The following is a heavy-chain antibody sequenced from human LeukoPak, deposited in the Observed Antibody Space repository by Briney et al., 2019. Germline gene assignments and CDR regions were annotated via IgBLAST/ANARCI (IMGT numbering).Heavy chain of an antibody. V-gene: IGHV1-46*01. CDR2: INPSGGST. J-gene: IGHJ3*02. Sequence: ASVKVSCKASGYTFTSYYMHWVRQAPGQGLEWMGIINPSGGSTSYAQKFQGRVTMTRDMSTSTVYMELSSLRSEDTAVYYCAGDLGPIDMIPRAFDIWGQGTMVTVS. D-gene: IGHD3-22*01. CDR1: GYTFTSYY. CDR3: AGDLGPIDMIPRAFDI.